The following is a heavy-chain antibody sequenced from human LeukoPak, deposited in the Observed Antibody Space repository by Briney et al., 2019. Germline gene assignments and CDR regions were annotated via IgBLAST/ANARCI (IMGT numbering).Heavy chain of an antibody. D-gene: IGHD3-22*01. Sequence: GGSLRLSCAASGFTFSSYAMSLVRQAPGKGLEWVSAISGSGGSTYYADSVKGRFTISRDNSKNTLYLQMNSLRAEDAAVYYCAKDTTTMIVGGTDWGQGTLVTVSS. J-gene: IGHJ4*02. V-gene: IGHV3-23*01. CDR1: GFTFSSYA. CDR3: AKDTTTMIVGGTD. CDR2: ISGSGGST.